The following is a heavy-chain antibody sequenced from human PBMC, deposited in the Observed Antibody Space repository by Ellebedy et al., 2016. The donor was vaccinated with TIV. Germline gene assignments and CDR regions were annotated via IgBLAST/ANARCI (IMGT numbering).Heavy chain of an antibody. CDR3: ATRGHSIGWFAD. D-gene: IGHD3-22*01. Sequence: PGGSLRLSCATSGFIFSDYAISWVRQPPGKGLEWVSTISGRGASTFAADSVKGRFTISRDFSKRTVYLQMNSLRVEDTAVYFCATRGHSIGWFADWGQGTLVTVSS. CDR1: GFIFSDYA. CDR2: ISGRGAST. J-gene: IGHJ5*02. V-gene: IGHV3-23*01.